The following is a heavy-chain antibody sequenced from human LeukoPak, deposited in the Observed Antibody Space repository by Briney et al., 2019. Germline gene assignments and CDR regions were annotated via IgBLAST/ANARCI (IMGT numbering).Heavy chain of an antibody. CDR3: ARGGTLFTFFDS. J-gene: IGHJ4*02. CDR1: GGSISSDDYY. V-gene: IGHV4-61*02. CDR2: IYTTGNT. Sequence: SETLSLTCTESGGSISSDDYYWNWIRQPAGRGLEWIGRIYTTGNTMYNPSLESRVSMSIDTSTNQVSLKVKSVTAADTAVYYCARGGTLFTFFDSWGQGTLVTVSS.